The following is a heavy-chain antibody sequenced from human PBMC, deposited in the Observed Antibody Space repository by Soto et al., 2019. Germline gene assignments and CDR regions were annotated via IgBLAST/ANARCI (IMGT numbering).Heavy chain of an antibody. J-gene: IGHJ1*01. CDR1: GFTFSVYA. V-gene: IGHV3-23*01. CDR3: AKYSELPYEAYLQQ. CDR2: ISSNGGRT. Sequence: PGGSLRLSCAASGFTFSVYAMSWVRQAPGKGLEWVSAISSNGGRTFYADSLTGRFTISRDNSKSALYLQMNNLRAEDTAIYYCAKYSELPYEAYLQQWGHGTLVTFSS. D-gene: IGHD1-7*01.